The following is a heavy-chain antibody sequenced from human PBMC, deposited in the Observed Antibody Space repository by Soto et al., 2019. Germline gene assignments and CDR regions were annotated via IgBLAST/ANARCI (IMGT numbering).Heavy chain of an antibody. CDR3: ARDKEIAAAGPFDY. V-gene: IGHV3-30-3*01. D-gene: IGHD6-13*01. CDR1: GFTFSSYA. J-gene: IGHJ4*02. CDR2: ISYDGSNK. Sequence: GGSLRLSCAASGFTFSSYAMHWVRQAPGKGLEWVAVISYDGSNKYYADSVKGRFTISRDNSKNTLYLQMNSLRAEDTAVYYCARDKEIAAAGPFDYWGQGTLVTVSS.